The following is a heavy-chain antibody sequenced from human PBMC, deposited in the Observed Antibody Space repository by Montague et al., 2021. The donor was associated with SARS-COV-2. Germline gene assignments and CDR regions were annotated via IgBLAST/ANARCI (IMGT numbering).Heavy chain of an antibody. CDR1: GFTFSDNY. V-gene: IGHV3-11*05. CDR3: ARERRVVATGSHYGMDV. J-gene: IGHJ6*02. CDR2: ISSSRDI. D-gene: IGHD5-12*01. Sequence: SLRLSCAASGFTFSDNYMSWIRQAPGKGLEWVSYISSSRDIKYADSVKGRFTISRDNVESSLYLQMNSLRGEDTAVYYCARERRVVATGSHYGMDVWGPGTTVIVSS.